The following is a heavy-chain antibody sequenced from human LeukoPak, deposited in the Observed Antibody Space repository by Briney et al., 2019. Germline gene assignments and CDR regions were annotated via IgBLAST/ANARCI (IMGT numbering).Heavy chain of an antibody. V-gene: IGHV3-7*01. CDR3: ARDLGAMDV. Sequence: GGSLRLSCAASGFIFNNSWMIWVRQAPGKGLEWVANIKQDGSEKFYVDSVKGRFTISRDNAKNSLYLQMNSLRDEDTAVYYCARDLGAMDVWGQGTTVTVSS. CDR1: GFIFNNSW. J-gene: IGHJ6*02. D-gene: IGHD3-16*01. CDR2: IKQDGSEK.